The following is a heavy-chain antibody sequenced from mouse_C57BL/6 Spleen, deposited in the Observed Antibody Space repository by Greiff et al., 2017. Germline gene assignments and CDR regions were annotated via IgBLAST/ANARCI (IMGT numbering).Heavy chain of an antibody. J-gene: IGHJ1*03. CDR1: GYAFSSSW. CDR3: ARGGTGYIDV. Sequence: QVQLQQSGPELVKPGASVKISCKASGYAFSSSWMNWVKQRPGKGLEWIGRIYPGDGDTNYNGKFKGKATLTADKSSSTAYMQLSSLTSEDSAVYFGARGGTGYIDVWGTGTTVTVSS. CDR2: IYPGDGDT. D-gene: IGHD4-1*01. V-gene: IGHV1-82*01.